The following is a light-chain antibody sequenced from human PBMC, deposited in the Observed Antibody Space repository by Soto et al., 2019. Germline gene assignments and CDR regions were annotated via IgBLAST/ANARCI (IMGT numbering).Light chain of an antibody. CDR2: EVS. CDR3: SSYTSSLRVHV. J-gene: IGLJ1*01. Sequence: QSALTQPASVSGSPGQSITISCTGTSSDVGGYNYVSWYQQHPGKAPKLMIYEVSNRPSGVSNRFSGSKSGNTASLTISGLQAEDEADYYCSSYTSSLRVHVFGTGTKLTVL. V-gene: IGLV2-14*01. CDR1: SSDVGGYNY.